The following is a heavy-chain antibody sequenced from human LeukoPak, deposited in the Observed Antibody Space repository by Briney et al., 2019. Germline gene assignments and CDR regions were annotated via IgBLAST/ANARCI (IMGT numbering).Heavy chain of an antibody. Sequence: ASVKVSCKASGYTFTSYAMHWVRQAPGQRLEWMGWINTGNGNTKYSQKFQGRVTITRDTSTSTVYMELSSLRSEDTAVYYCASYGSGTYYFDYWGQGTLVTVSS. D-gene: IGHD3-10*01. V-gene: IGHV1-3*04. CDR1: GYTFTSYA. CDR2: INTGNGNT. CDR3: ASYGSGTYYFDY. J-gene: IGHJ4*02.